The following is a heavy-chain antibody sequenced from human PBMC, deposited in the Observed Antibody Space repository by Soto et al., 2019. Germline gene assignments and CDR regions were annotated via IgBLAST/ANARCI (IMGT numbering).Heavy chain of an antibody. V-gene: IGHV4-30-2*01. CDR1: GGSISSGGYS. J-gene: IGHJ3*02. CDR3: ARTLDI. CDR2: ISHSGRT. Sequence: QLQLQESGSGLVKPSQTLSPTCAVSGGSISSGGYSWSWIRQPPGKGLEWIGYISHSGRTYYNPSRKSRVTIAVERSKNQFSLKLSSVTAADTAVYYCARTLDIWGQGTMVTVAS.